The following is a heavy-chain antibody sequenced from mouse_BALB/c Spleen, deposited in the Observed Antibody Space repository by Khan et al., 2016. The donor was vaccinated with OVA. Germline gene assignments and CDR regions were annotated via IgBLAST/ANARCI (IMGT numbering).Heavy chain of an antibody. CDR1: GYSITSGYS. J-gene: IGHJ1*01. D-gene: IGHD1-1*01. Sequence: VQLKESGPDLVKPSQSLSLTRTVTGYSITSGYSWHWIRQFPGNKLEWMGYIHYSGTTNYNPSLKSRISITRDTSKNQFFLQLNSVTTEDTATYYCARSGTTVVAYWYFDVWGAGTTVTVSS. V-gene: IGHV3-1*02. CDR2: IHYSGTT. CDR3: ARSGTTVVAYWYFDV.